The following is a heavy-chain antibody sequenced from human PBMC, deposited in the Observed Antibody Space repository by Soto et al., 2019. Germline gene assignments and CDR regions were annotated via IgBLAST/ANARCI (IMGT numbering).Heavy chain of an antibody. V-gene: IGHV4-31*03. CDR2: IYYSGST. CDR1: GGSISSGGYY. Sequence: PSETLSLTCTVSGGSISSGGYYWSWIRQHPGKDLEWIGYIYYSGSTYYNPSLKSRVTISVDTSKNQFSLKLSSVTAADTAVYYCARDQRSGPMDYWGQGTLVTVSS. CDR3: ARDQRSGPMDY. J-gene: IGHJ4*02. D-gene: IGHD6-25*01.